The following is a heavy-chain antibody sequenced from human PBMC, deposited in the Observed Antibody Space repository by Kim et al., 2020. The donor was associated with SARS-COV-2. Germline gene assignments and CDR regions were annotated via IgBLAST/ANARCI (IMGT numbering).Heavy chain of an antibody. J-gene: IGHJ4*02. D-gene: IGHD5-18*01. CDR1: GFTVNSYG. Sequence: GGSLRLSCAASGFTVNSYGIRWVRQAPGKGLEWVALVSNDGANKYYADSVKGRFTISRDNSRNTVSLQMNSLRGEDTAVYYCAKDVHPPRDGYNYEVSDYWGQGTLVTVSS. CDR3: AKDVHPPRDGYNYEVSDY. V-gene: IGHV3-30*18. CDR2: VSNDGANK.